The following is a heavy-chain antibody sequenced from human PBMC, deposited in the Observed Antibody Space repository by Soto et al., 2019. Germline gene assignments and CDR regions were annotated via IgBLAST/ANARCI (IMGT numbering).Heavy chain of an antibody. Sequence: GGSLRLSCAASGFTFSSYGMHWGRQAPGKGLEWVAVISFDGGEKYYADSVSGRFTISRDNSKNTLDLQMNSLRAEDTAVYYCAKDYSHTYYGMDVWGQGTTVTVSS. J-gene: IGHJ6*02. CDR2: ISFDGGEK. V-gene: IGHV3-30*18. CDR1: GFTFSSYG. CDR3: AKDYSHTYYGMDV. D-gene: IGHD2-15*01.